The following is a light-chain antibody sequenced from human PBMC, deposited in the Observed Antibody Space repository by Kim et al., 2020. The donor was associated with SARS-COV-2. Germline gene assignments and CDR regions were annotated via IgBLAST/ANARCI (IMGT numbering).Light chain of an antibody. CDR2: GVS. J-gene: IGKJ2*01. Sequence: LFVPPGERATLSCTARKILHSYLAWYQQKPGQAPRLVMYGVSTRATGIPARFSGSGSGTEFTLTISSLQSEDFAIYYCQQYSNWYTFGQGTKLEI. CDR1: KILHSY. V-gene: IGKV3-15*01. CDR3: QQYSNWYT.